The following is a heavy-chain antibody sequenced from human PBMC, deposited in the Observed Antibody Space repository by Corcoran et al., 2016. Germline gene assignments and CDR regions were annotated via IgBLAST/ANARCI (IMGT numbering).Heavy chain of an antibody. Sequence: EVQLVQSGAEVKKPGESLKISCKGSGYSFTSYWIGWVRQMHGKGLEWMGIIYPGDSDTRYSPSFRGQVTISADKSISPAYLQWSSLKASDTARYYVARWRDDSSGNYYYGMDVWGQGTTVTVSS. CDR3: ARWRDDSSGNYYYGMDV. J-gene: IGHJ6*02. CDR2: IYPGDSDT. V-gene: IGHV5-51*01. CDR1: GYSFTSYW. D-gene: IGHD3-22*01.